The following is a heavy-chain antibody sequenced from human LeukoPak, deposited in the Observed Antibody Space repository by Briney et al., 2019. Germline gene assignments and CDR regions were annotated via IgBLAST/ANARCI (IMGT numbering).Heavy chain of an antibody. D-gene: IGHD5-24*01. J-gene: IGHJ4*02. CDR3: ARAPSEGMATIIGYFDY. CDR2: IYSSGFT. Sequence: PSETLSLTCSVSGGSIRSSSYYWAWIRQPPGEGLEWIGSIYSSGFTSYKPSLKSRLTISVDTSKNQFSLKLSSVTAADTAVYYCARAPSEGMATIIGYFDYWGQGTLVTVSS. V-gene: IGHV4-39*01. CDR1: GGSIRSSSYY.